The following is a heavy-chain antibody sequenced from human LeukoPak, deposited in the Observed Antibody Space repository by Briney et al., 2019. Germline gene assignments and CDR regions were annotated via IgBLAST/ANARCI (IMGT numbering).Heavy chain of an antibody. CDR2: ISAYNGNT. J-gene: IGHJ4*02. CDR3: ARTKWELPLYYFDY. D-gene: IGHD1-26*01. CDR1: GYTFTSYG. Sequence: ASVKVSCKASGYTFTSYGISWVRQAPGQGLEWMGWISAYNGNTNYAQKLQGRVTMTTDTSTSTAYMELRSLRSEDTAVYYCARTKWELPLYYFDYWGQGTLVTVSS. V-gene: IGHV1-18*01.